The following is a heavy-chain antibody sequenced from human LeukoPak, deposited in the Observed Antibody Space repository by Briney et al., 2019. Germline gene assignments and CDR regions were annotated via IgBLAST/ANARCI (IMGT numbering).Heavy chain of an antibody. V-gene: IGHV3-7*01. CDR3: ARDPYSGNYGNYYYYYMDV. CDR2: IKQDGSEK. J-gene: IGHJ6*03. CDR1: SCYW. D-gene: IGHD1-26*01. Sequence: SCYWGWIRQPPGKGLEWVANIKQDGSEKYYVDSVKGRFTISRDNAKNSLYLQMNSLRAEDTAVYYCARDPYSGNYGNYYYYYMDVWGKGTTVTISS.